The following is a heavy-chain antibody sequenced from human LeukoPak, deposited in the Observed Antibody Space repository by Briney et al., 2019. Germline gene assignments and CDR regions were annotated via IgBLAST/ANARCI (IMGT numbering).Heavy chain of an antibody. CDR1: GCTFSSYE. J-gene: IGHJ6*04. V-gene: IGHV3-48*03. CDR2: ISSSGSTI. D-gene: IGHD3-10*02. Sequence: GGSLRVSCAASGCTFSSYEMNWVRQAPGKGLEWVSYISSSGSTIYYADSVKGRFTISRDNAKNSLYLQMNSLRAEDTAVYYCAELGIAMIGGVWGKGTTVTISS. CDR3: AELGIAMIGGV.